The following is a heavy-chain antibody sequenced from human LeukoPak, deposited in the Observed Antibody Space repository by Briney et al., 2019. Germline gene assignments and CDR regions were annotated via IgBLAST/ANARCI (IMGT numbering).Heavy chain of an antibody. CDR2: IRSKANSYAT. CDR1: GLTFSGSA. CDR3: IYGMDV. Sequence: GGSLSLSCAAPGLTFSGSAMHWFRQASGKGLEWVGRIRSKANSYATAYAASVKGRFTISRDDSKNTAYLQMNSLKTEDTAVYYCIYGMDVWGQGTTVTVSS. J-gene: IGHJ6*02. V-gene: IGHV3-73*01.